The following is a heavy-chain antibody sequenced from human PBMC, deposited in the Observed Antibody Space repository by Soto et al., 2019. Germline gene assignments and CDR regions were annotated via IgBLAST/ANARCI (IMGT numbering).Heavy chain of an antibody. J-gene: IGHJ6*03. Sequence: ASVKVSCKASGYTFTSYAMHWVRQAPGQRLEWMGWINAGNGNTKYSQKFQGRVTITRDTSASTAYMELSSLRSEDTAVYYCARENYIWGSYRSYYYYYMDVWGKGTTVTVSS. V-gene: IGHV1-3*01. D-gene: IGHD3-16*02. CDR3: ARENYIWGSYRSYYYYYMDV. CDR1: GYTFTSYA. CDR2: INAGNGNT.